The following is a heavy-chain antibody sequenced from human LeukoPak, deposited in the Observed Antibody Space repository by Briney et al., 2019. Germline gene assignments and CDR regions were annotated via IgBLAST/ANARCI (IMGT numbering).Heavy chain of an antibody. CDR1: GGSISSGGYY. CDR2: IYHSGST. Sequence: KPSETLSLTCTVSGGSISSGGYYWSWIRQPPGKGLEWIGYIYHSGSTYYNPSLKSRVTISVDRSKNQFSLKLSSVTAADTAVYYCARDGEYCSGGSCWGYWGQGTLVTVSS. CDR3: ARDGEYCSGGSCWGY. D-gene: IGHD2-15*01. J-gene: IGHJ4*02. V-gene: IGHV4-30-2*01.